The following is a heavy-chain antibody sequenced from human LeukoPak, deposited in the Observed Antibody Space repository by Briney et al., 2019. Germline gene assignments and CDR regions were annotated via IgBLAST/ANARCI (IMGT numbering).Heavy chain of an antibody. CDR3: AAGRHSTMGSNWFDP. D-gene: IGHD6-13*01. V-gene: IGHV3-23*01. CDR1: GFTFSDYG. Sequence: GALRLSCAASGFTFSDYGMSWVRQAPGKGLEWVSAISGSGADTYYADSVRGRFTISRDNAKNSLCLQMNSLRAEDTALYYCAAGRHSTMGSNWFDPWGQGILVTVSS. CDR2: ISGSGADT. J-gene: IGHJ5*02.